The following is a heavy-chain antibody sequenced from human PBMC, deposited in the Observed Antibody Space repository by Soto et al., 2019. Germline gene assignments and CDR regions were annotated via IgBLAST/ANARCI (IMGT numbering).Heavy chain of an antibody. J-gene: IGHJ4*02. Sequence: EVQLVESGGGLVQPGGSLRLSCAASGFTFSSYWMSWVCQAPGKGLEWVANIKQDGSEKYYVDSVKGRFTISRDNAKNSLYLQMNSLRAEDTAVYYCARASRYCSGGSCYPVDYWGQGTLVTVSS. V-gene: IGHV3-7*01. D-gene: IGHD2-15*01. CDR1: GFTFSSYW. CDR3: ARASRYCSGGSCYPVDY. CDR2: IKQDGSEK.